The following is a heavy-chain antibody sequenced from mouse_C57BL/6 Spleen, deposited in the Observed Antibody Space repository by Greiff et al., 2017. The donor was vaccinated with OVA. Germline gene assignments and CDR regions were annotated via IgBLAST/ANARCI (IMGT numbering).Heavy chain of an antibody. CDR1: GFSLTSYA. Sequence: QVQLKESGPGLVAPSQSLSITCTVSGFSLTSYAISWVRQPPGTGLAWLGVIWTGGGTNYNSALKSRLSISKDNSKSQVFLKMNRLQTDDTARYYCARNKDYYGSSYVDYWGQGTTLTVSS. J-gene: IGHJ2*01. D-gene: IGHD1-1*01. CDR2: IWTGGGT. CDR3: ARNKDYYGSSYVDY. V-gene: IGHV2-9-1*01.